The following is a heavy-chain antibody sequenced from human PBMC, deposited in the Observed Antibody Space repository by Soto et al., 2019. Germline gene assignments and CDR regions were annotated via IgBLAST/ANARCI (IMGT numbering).Heavy chain of an antibody. V-gene: IGHV4-31*03. J-gene: IGHJ4*02. D-gene: IGHD3-10*01. CDR3: ARGVTLVRGVIHTPFFDY. CDR1: GGSISRGGYY. CDR2: IYYSGST. Sequence: QVQLQESGPGLVKPSQTLSLTCTVSGGSISRGGYYWSWIRQHPGKGLEWIGYIYYSGSTYYNPSLKGRVTISVDASKNQFSLKLSFVTAAVTAVYYCARGVTLVRGVIHTPFFDYWGQGALVTVSS.